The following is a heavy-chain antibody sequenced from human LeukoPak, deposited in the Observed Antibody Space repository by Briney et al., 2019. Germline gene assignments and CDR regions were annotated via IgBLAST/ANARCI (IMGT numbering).Heavy chain of an antibody. J-gene: IGHJ4*02. CDR1: GGSFRGYF. Sequence: SETLSLTCAVYGGSFRGYFWSWIRQPPGKGLEWIGSIYYSGSTYYNPSLKSRVTISVDTSKNQFSLKLSSVTAADTAVYYCARDHYYGSGSYWGQGTLVTVSS. CDR2: IYYSGST. CDR3: ARDHYYGSGSY. D-gene: IGHD3-10*01. V-gene: IGHV4-34*01.